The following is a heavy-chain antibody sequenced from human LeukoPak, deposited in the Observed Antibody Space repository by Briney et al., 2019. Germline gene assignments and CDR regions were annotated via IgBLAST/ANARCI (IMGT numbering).Heavy chain of an antibody. CDR3: ARDRYYYDSSGYLNWFDP. CDR2: ICTSGST. J-gene: IGHJ5*02. V-gene: IGHV4-61*02. CDR1: GGSISTGSYY. D-gene: IGHD3-22*01. Sequence: SQTLSLTCTVSGGSISTGSYYWSWIRQPAGKGLEWIGRICTSGSTSYNPSLKSRVTISVDTSKNQFSLKLSSVTAADTAVYYCARDRYYYDSSGYLNWFDPWGQGTLVTVSS.